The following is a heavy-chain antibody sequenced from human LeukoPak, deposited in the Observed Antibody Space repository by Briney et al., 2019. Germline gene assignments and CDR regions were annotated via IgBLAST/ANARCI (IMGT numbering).Heavy chain of an antibody. J-gene: IGHJ4*02. V-gene: IGHV1-46*01. D-gene: IGHD4-17*01. CDR1: GYTFTSYY. Sequence: ASVKVSCKASGYTFTSYYIHWVRQAPGQGLEWMGIADPSGGSPTYAQKFQGRVTMTRDTSTSTVYVELSSLRAEDTAVYYCATSDYGDFDYWGQGTLVTVSS. CDR3: ATSDYGDFDY. CDR2: ADPSGGSP.